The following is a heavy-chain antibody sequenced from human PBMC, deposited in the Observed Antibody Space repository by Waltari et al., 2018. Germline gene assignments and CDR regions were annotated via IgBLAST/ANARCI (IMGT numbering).Heavy chain of an antibody. D-gene: IGHD2-2*01. Sequence: QVQLQESGPGLVKPSGTLSLTCAVSGGSISSSNWWSWVRQPPGKGLEWIGEIYHSGSTNYNPSRKSRVTISVDKSKNQFSLKLSSVTAADTAVDCCARDPRSAVVVPAVGPKFDYWGQGTLVTVSS. CDR3: ARDPRSAVVVPAVGPKFDY. J-gene: IGHJ4*02. CDR1: GGSISSSNW. V-gene: IGHV4-4*01. CDR2: IYHSGST.